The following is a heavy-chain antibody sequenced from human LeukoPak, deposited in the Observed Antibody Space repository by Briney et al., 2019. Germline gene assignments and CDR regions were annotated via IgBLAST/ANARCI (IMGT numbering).Heavy chain of an antibody. J-gene: IGHJ4*02. CDR1: GDTFSNYA. Sequence: SVKVSCKASGDTFSNYAISWVRQAPGQGLEWVGGIIPIFGTANYAQKFQGRVTITADESTSTAYMDLSSLRSEDTAVYYCARRSSAYGTLTGYDYCGQGTRVTVSS. CDR3: ARRSSAYGTLTGYDY. CDR2: IIPIFGTA. D-gene: IGHD3-9*01. V-gene: IGHV1-69*13.